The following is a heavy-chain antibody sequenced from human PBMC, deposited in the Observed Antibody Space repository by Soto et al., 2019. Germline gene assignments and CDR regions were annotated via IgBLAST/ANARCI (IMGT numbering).Heavy chain of an antibody. D-gene: IGHD3-10*01. V-gene: IGHV2-5*02. CDR3: AHRRSGGGMDV. CDR1: GFSLSTSGVG. CDR2: IYWDDDK. Sequence: QITLKESGPTLVKPTQTLTLTCTFSGFSLSTSGVGVGWIRQPPGKALEWLALIYWDDDKRYSPSLKSSLTITKDTSKNQVVLTMTNMDPMDTATYYCAHRRSGGGMDVWGQGTTVTVSS. J-gene: IGHJ6*02.